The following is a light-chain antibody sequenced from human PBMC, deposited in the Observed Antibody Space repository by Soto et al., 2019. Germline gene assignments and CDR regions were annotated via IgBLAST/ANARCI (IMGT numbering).Light chain of an antibody. CDR3: QQYYRSPWT. CDR1: QNLLYSSNNKNY. J-gene: IGKJ1*01. Sequence: DIVMTQSPDSLAVSLGERATINCKSSQNLLYSSNNKNYLSWYQHKPGQPPKLLIYWASTRESGVPERFSGRGSGTDFTLTISSLQAEDVAVYYCQQYYRSPWTFGQGTKVEIK. V-gene: IGKV4-1*01. CDR2: WAS.